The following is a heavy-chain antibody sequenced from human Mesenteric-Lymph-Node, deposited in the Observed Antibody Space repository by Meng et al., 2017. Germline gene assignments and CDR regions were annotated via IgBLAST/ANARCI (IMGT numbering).Heavy chain of an antibody. CDR1: GYTFTSYD. V-gene: IGHV1-3*01. CDR3: ARLWRSRGMTGWFDP. Sequence: ASVKVSCKASGYTFTSYDINWVRQATGQGLEWMGWINAGNGNTKYSQKFQGRVTITRDTSASTAYMELSSLRSEGTAVYYCARLWRSRGMTGWFDPWGQGTLVTVSS. CDR2: INAGNGNT. D-gene: IGHD3-10*01. J-gene: IGHJ5*02.